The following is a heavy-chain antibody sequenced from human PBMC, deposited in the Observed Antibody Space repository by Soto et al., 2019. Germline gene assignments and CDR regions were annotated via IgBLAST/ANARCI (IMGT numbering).Heavy chain of an antibody. CDR3: VTVKRQGGTWSYVYVMDV. CDR2: FDPGDAKT. Sequence: QVQLVQSGAEVKKPGASVKVSCKVSGDTLTDLSIHWVREAPGKGLEWMGGFDPGDAKTINAQKFQGRVTMTEDTSADTAYMELSSLRSEDTAVYYCVTVKRQGGTWSYVYVMDVWGQGTTVTVSS. J-gene: IGHJ6*02. CDR1: GDTLTDLS. D-gene: IGHD2-8*01. V-gene: IGHV1-24*01.